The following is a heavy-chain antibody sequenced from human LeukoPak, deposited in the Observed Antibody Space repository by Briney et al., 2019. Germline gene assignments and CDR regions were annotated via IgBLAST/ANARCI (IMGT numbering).Heavy chain of an antibody. D-gene: IGHD1-26*01. CDR1: GGTFSSYA. CDR3: PRERPGSYQLLFDY. Sequence: TVKVSCKASGGTFSSYAISWVRQAPGQGLEWMGRIIPILGIANYAQKFQGRVTITADKSTSTAYMELSSLRSEDTAVYYCPRERPGSYQLLFDYWGQGTLVTVSS. V-gene: IGHV1-69*04. J-gene: IGHJ4*02. CDR2: IIPILGIA.